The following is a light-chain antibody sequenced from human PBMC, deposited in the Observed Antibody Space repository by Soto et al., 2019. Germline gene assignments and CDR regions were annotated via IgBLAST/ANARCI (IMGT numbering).Light chain of an antibody. CDR3: AAWDDSLSGWV. V-gene: IGLV1-47*01. Sequence: QSVLTQPPSASGTPVQRGTIACSGSSSNIGSNYVYWYQQLPGTAPKLLIYRNNQRPSGVPDRFSGSKSGTSASLAISGLRSDDEADYYCAAWDDSLSGWVFGGGTKLTVL. CDR2: RNN. CDR1: SSNIGSNY. J-gene: IGLJ3*02.